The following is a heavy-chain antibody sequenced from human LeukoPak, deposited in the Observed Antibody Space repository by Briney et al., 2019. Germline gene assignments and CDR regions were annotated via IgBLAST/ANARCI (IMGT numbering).Heavy chain of an antibody. J-gene: IGHJ3*02. CDR3: AILTVPLDAFDI. D-gene: IGHD2-2*01. V-gene: IGHV3-66*04. Sequence: GGSLRLSCAASGFIVSGNHMNWVRLAPGKGLEWVSIVYSVGATYYEDSVKGRFTISRDDSKNIVYLQMNNLRSEDTAVYYCAILTVPLDAFDIWGQGTMVTVSS. CDR1: GFIVSGNH. CDR2: VYSVGAT.